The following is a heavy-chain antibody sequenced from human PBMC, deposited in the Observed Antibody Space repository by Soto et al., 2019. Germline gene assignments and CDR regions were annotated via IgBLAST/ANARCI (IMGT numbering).Heavy chain of an antibody. CDR1: GFTFSSYG. CDR3: AKDLLVAQWLHYFDY. Sequence: QVQLVESGGGVVQPGRSLRLSCAASGFTFSSYGMHWVRQAPGKGLEWVAVISYDGSNKYYADSVKGRFTISRDNSKKTLYLQMNSLRAEDTAVYYCAKDLLVAQWLHYFDYWGQGTLVTVSS. D-gene: IGHD6-19*01. V-gene: IGHV3-30*18. J-gene: IGHJ4*02. CDR2: ISYDGSNK.